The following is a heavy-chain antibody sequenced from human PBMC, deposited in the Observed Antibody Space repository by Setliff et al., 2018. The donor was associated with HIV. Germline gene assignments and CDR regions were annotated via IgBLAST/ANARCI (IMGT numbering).Heavy chain of an antibody. CDR2: TGGSGESA. CDR1: GFSFSLYA. CDR3: ARDSNADRHTWYFDL. D-gene: IGHD7-27*01. Sequence: PGGSLRLSCRASGFSFSLYAMSWVRQAPGKGLEWVAATGGSGESARYGESVKGRFTISRDNAKNSLYLQMNTLRAEDTAVYYCARDSNADRHTWYFDLWGRGTLVTVSS. V-gene: IGHV3-23*01. J-gene: IGHJ2*01.